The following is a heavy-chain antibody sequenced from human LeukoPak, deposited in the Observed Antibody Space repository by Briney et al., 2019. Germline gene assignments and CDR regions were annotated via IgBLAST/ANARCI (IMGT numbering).Heavy chain of an antibody. Sequence: PGGSLRLSCAASGFTFSSYSMNWVRQAPGKGLEWVSYISSSSSTIYYADSVKGRFTISRDNAKNTLYLQMNSLRAEDTAVYYCARATGDSSGYYRYYYGMDVWGQGTTVTVSS. CDR1: GFTFSSYS. CDR3: ARATGDSSGYYRYYYGMDV. V-gene: IGHV3-48*01. CDR2: ISSSSSTI. J-gene: IGHJ6*02. D-gene: IGHD3-22*01.